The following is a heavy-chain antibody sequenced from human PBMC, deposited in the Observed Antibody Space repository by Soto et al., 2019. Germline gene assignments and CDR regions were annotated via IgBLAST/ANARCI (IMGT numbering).Heavy chain of an antibody. CDR1: GGTFSSYT. CDR2: IIPILGIA. Sequence: QVQLVQSGAEVKKPGSSVKVSCKASGGTFSSYTISWVRQAPGQGLEWMGRIIPILGIANYALKFQGRVTITADKSTSTAYMELSSLRSEYTAVYYCARCRRGGSCYYAFDIWGQGTMVTVSS. D-gene: IGHD2-15*01. V-gene: IGHV1-69*02. CDR3: ARCRRGGSCYYAFDI. J-gene: IGHJ3*02.